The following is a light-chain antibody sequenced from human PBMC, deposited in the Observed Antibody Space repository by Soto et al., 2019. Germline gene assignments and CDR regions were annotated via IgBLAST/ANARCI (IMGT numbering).Light chain of an antibody. CDR2: AAS. CDR1: QSVSSSY. J-gene: IGKJ1*01. V-gene: IGKV3-20*01. CDR3: QQYGSSPWT. Sequence: EIVMTQSPATLSVSPGERATLSCRASQSVSSSYLVWHQQKPGQAPRLLIYAASRRATGIPDRFSGGGSGTDFTLTISRLEPEDFAVYYCQQYGSSPWTFGQGTKVDNK.